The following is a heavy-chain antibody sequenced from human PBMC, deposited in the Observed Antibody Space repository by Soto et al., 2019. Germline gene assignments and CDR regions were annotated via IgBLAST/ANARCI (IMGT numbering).Heavy chain of an antibody. CDR2: IYYSGST. Sequence: ETLSLTCTVSGGSISSSSYYWGWIRQPPGKGLEWIGSIYYSGSTYYNPSLKSRVTISVDTSKNQFSLKLSSVTAADTAVYYCARHGGYCGGDCKYYFDYWGQGTLVTVSS. CDR1: GGSISSSSYY. J-gene: IGHJ4*02. CDR3: ARHGGYCGGDCKYYFDY. V-gene: IGHV4-39*01. D-gene: IGHD2-21*02.